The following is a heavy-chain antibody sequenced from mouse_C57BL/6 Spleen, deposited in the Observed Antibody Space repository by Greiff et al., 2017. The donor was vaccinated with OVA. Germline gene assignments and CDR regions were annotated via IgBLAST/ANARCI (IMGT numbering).Heavy chain of an antibody. CDR2: IDPSDSYT. D-gene: IGHD2-5*01. CDR1: GYTFTSYW. V-gene: IGHV1-69*01. CDR3: ARYYSNHWYFDV. Sequence: QVQLKQPGAELVMPGASVKLSCKASGYTFTSYWMHWVKQRPGQGLEWIGEIDPSDSYTNYNQKFKGKSTLTVDKSSSTAYMQLSSLTSEDSAVYYCARYYSNHWYFDVWGTGTTVTVSS. J-gene: IGHJ1*03.